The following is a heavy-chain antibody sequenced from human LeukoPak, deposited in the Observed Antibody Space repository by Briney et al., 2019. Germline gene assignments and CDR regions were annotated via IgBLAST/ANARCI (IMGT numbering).Heavy chain of an antibody. CDR2: IIPIFGTA. CDR1: GGTFSSYA. Sequence: SVKVSCKASGGTFSSYAISWVRQAPGQGLEWMGGIIPIFGTANYAQKFQGRVTITRDTSASTAYMELSSLRSEDTAVYYCARVGGSGSRRDYWGQGTLVTVSS. V-gene: IGHV1-69*05. D-gene: IGHD6-19*01. J-gene: IGHJ4*02. CDR3: ARVGGSGSRRDY.